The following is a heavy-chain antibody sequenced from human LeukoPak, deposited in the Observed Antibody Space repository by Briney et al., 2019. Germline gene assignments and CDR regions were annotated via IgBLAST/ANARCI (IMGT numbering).Heavy chain of an antibody. J-gene: IGHJ4*02. D-gene: IGHD3-10*01. CDR2: ISGSGGST. CDR3: AREELLWFGESLYYFDY. CDR1: GFTFSSYA. V-gene: IGHV3-23*01. Sequence: PGGSLRLSCAASGFTFSSYAMSWVRQAPGKGLEWVSAISGSGGSTYYADPVKGRFTISRDNSKNTLYLQMNSLRAEDTAVYYCAREELLWFGESLYYFDYWGQGTLVTVSS.